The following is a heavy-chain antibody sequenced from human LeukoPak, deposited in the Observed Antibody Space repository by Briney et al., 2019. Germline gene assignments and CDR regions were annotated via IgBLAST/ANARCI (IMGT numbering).Heavy chain of an antibody. CDR1: GYSFTSYW. V-gene: IGHV5-51*01. CDR2: IYPGDSDT. D-gene: IGHD4-17*01. Sequence: GESLKISCKGSGYSFTSYWIGWVRQMPEKGLEWMGIIYPGDSDTRYSPSFQGQVTISADKSISTAYLQWSSLKASDTAMYYCARHTAWDGDYVSLDYWGQGTLVTVSS. CDR3: ARHTAWDGDYVSLDY. J-gene: IGHJ4*02.